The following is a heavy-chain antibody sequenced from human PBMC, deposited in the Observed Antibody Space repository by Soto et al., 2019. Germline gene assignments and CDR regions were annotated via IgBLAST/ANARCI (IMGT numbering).Heavy chain of an antibody. CDR1: GGSITSNNW. V-gene: IGHV4-4*02. J-gene: IGHJ3*02. CDR3: AIVMEAPMPDGFDI. Sequence: QVHLQESDPGLVKPSGTLSLTCAVSGGSITSNNWWTWVRQPPGKDLEWIGEIFHRGSPNYNPSLRGRVTMSMDMSKNQFALELRSVTAAYTAVYYCAIVMEAPMPDGFDIWGQGTRVTVSS. CDR2: IFHRGSP. D-gene: IGHD2-2*01.